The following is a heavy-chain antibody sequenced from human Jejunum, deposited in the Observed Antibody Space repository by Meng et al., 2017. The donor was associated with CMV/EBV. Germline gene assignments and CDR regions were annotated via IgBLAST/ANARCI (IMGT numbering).Heavy chain of an antibody. V-gene: IGHV3-74*01. CDR2: INSDGSST. Sequence: SGFTFRGYWMHWVRQVPGKGLVWVSRINSDGSSTSYADSVKGRFTISRDNAKNTLYLQMDSLRAEDTAVYYCARVGGGYANYYFDFWGQGTLVTVSS. CDR1: GFTFRGYW. CDR3: ARVGGGYANYYFDF. D-gene: IGHD5-12*01. J-gene: IGHJ4*02.